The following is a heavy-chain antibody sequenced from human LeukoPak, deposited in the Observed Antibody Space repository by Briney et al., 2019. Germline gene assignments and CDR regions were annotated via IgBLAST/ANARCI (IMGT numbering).Heavy chain of an antibody. V-gene: IGHV1-69*06. D-gene: IGHD3-10*01. CDR1: GGTFSSYA. CDR3: ARAGERHYYGSGSYSLYGMDV. J-gene: IGHJ6*02. Sequence: GASVKVSCKASGGTFSSYAISWVRQAPGQGLEWMGGIIPIFGTANYAQKFQGRVTITADKSTSTAYMELSSLRSEDTAVYYCARAGERHYYGSGSYSLYGMDVWGQGTTVTVSS. CDR2: IIPIFGTA.